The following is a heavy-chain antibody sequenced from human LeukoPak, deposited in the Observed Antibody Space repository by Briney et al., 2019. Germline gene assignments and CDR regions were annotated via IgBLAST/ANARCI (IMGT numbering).Heavy chain of an antibody. CDR2: IRYDGSST. CDR3: AREQGSYSVPGY. V-gene: IGHV3-74*01. Sequence: PGGSLRLSCASSGFTFSSYWMHWVRQAPAKGPVWVARIRYDGSSTDYADSVKDGFAISRDNAKNTRYLQMNSLRAEDTAVYYCAREQGSYSVPGYCGQGTLVTVSP. J-gene: IGHJ4*02. D-gene: IGHD3-22*01. CDR1: GFTFSSYW.